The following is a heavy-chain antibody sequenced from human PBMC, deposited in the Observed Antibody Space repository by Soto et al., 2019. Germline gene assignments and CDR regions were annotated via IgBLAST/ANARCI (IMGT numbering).Heavy chain of an antibody. V-gene: IGHV4-59*01. Sequence: QVRLQESGPGLVRPSETLSLTCTVSGVSSTSFYWSWIRQSPGKGLEWIGYIFDNGDVKYSPSLMSRLTMSIDMSKNEFSLRLKSVTAADTAMYYCARGWGSKWYYFDSWGEGTLVTVSS. D-gene: IGHD3-16*01. CDR3: ARGWGSKWYYFDS. CDR2: IFDNGDV. CDR1: GVSSTSFY. J-gene: IGHJ4*02.